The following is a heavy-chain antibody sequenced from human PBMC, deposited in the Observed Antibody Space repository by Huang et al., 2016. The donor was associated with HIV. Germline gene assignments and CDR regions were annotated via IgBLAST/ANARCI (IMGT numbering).Heavy chain of an antibody. CDR3: AHLPEPSSPWTDY. CDR1: GFTFDDFS. Sequence: EVHLVESGGGLVQPGRSLRLSCGASGFTFDDFSMHWVRQRPGKGLEYVSGSTWDSDRVLYAASVKGRFTISRDNAKNSLYLQMNSLRVEDTALYYCAHLPEPSSPWTDYWGQGTLVTVSS. CDR2: STWDSDRV. V-gene: IGHV3-9*01. D-gene: IGHD1-1*01. J-gene: IGHJ4*02.